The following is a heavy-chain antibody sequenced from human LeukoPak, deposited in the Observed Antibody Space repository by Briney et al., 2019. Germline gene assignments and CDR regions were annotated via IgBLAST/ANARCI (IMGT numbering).Heavy chain of an antibody. V-gene: IGHV3-30*02. CDR1: EFIFSNYG. J-gene: IGHJ4*02. CDR2: IENDGSNK. D-gene: IGHD6-6*01. CDR3: AKDPGRGQLGIFDY. Sequence: AGGSLRLSCAAPEFIFSNYGMCWVRQAPGKGLEWVAFIENDGSNKYYADSVRGRFTISRDNSRNTLYMQMNSLRVEDTAVYYCAKDPGRGQLGIFDYWCQGVLVTVSS.